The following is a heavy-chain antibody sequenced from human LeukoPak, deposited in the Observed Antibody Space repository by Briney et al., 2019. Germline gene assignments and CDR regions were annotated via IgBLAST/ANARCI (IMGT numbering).Heavy chain of an antibody. CDR3: ARYGAGSSWYEGWFDP. CDR1: GFTFSSYW. Sequence: GGSLRLSCAASGFTFSSYWMSWVRQAPGKGLEWVANIKQDGSEKYYVDSVKGRFTISRDNAKNSLYLQMNSLRAEDTAVYYCARYGAGSSWYEGWFDPWGQGTLVTVPS. D-gene: IGHD6-13*01. J-gene: IGHJ5*02. V-gene: IGHV3-7*01. CDR2: IKQDGSEK.